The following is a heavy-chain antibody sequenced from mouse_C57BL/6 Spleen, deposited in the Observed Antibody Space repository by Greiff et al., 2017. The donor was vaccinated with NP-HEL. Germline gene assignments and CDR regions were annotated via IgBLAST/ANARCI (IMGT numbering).Heavy chain of an antibody. Sequence: VQLQQSGPELVKPGASVKISCKASGYAFSSSWMNWVKQRPGKGLEWIGRIYPGDGDTNYNGKFKGKATLTADKSSSTAYMQISSLTSEDSAVYFCARVRDYAMDYWGQGTSVTVSS. D-gene: IGHD2-14*01. V-gene: IGHV1-82*01. CDR1: GYAFSSSW. J-gene: IGHJ4*01. CDR2: IYPGDGDT. CDR3: ARVRDYAMDY.